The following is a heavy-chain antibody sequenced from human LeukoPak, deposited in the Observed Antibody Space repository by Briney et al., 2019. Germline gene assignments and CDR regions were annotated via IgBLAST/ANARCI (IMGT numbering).Heavy chain of an antibody. CDR1: GFTFGDYA. J-gene: IGHJ5*02. Sequence: GGSLRLSCTASGFTFGDYAMSWFRQAPGKGLEWVSYISSSSSTIYYADSVKGRFTISRDNAKNSLYLQMNSLRAEDTAVYYCARDHYNWESWGQGTLVTVSS. CDR2: ISSSSSTI. CDR3: ARDHYNWES. D-gene: IGHD1-20*01. V-gene: IGHV3-48*01.